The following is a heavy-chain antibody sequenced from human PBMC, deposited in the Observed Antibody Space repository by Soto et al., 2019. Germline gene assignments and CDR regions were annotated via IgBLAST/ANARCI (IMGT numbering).Heavy chain of an antibody. CDR3: ASSSRWWRLDV. CDR1: GVSINNGFW. V-gene: IGHV4-4*02. CDR2: KHHSGST. D-gene: IGHD6-19*01. Sequence: QVQLQESGTGLVKPSETLSLTCGVSGVSINNGFWWTWVRQPPGKGLEWIGEKHHSGSTNYNLSLKSRVSISLDKSKNQFSLNLSSVTAADTAVYFCASSSRWWRLDVWGQGTTVTVSS. J-gene: IGHJ6*02.